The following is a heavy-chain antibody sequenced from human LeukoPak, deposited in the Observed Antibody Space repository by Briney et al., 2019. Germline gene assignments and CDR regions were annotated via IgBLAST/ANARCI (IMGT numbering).Heavy chain of an antibody. CDR3: ARVVTMVRGVKAGAFDI. J-gene: IGHJ3*02. CDR1: GGSISSYY. V-gene: IGHV4-59*01. CDR2: IYYSGST. Sequence: SETLSLTCTVSGGSISSYYWSWIRQPPGKGLEWIGYIYYSGSTNYNPSLKSRVTISVDTSKNQFSLKLSPVTAADTAVYYCARVVTMVRGVKAGAFDIWGQGTMVTVSS. D-gene: IGHD3-10*01.